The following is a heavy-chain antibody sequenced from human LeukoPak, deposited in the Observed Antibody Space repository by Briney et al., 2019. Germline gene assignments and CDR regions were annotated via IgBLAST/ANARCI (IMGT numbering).Heavy chain of an antibody. Sequence: SETLSLTCAVYGGSFSGYYWSWIRQPPGKGLEWIGEINHSGSTNYNPSLKSRVTISVDTSKNQFSLKLSSVTDADTAVYYCARGSSRESYWGQGTLVTVSS. J-gene: IGHJ4*02. CDR3: ARGSSRESY. D-gene: IGHD2-2*01. CDR2: INHSGST. V-gene: IGHV4-34*01. CDR1: GGSFSGYY.